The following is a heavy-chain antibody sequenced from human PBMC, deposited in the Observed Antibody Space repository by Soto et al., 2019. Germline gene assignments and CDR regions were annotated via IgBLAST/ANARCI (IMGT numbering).Heavy chain of an antibody. CDR3: ASRSRHSIEFDY. J-gene: IGHJ4*02. CDR1: RYTFTRYL. V-gene: IGHV1-2*02. CDR2: INPNSGGT. D-gene: IGHD6-6*01. Sequence: ASVKVSGQASRYTFTRYLMHWVRQAPGQGLEWMGWINPNSGGTHYAQKFQGRVTMTRDTSISTAYMELSRLRSDDTAVYYRASRSRHSIEFDYWGQGTLVTVSS.